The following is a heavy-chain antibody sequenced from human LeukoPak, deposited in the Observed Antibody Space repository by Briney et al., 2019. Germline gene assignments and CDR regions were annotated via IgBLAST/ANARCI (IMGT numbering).Heavy chain of an antibody. CDR2: ICKSGGST. CDR3: AKLVGVLGDYGPTSDQNYYYYYYMDV. Sequence: GGSLRLSCAGSGFTFGNYAMSWVRQAPGRGLEWVSAICKSGGSTFYAASVKGRFTISRGNSKNTLYLQMNSLRAEDTAVYYCAKLVGVLGDYGPTSDQNYYYYYYMDVWGKGTTVTISS. D-gene: IGHD4-17*01. V-gene: IGHV3-23*01. CDR1: GFTFGNYA. J-gene: IGHJ6*03.